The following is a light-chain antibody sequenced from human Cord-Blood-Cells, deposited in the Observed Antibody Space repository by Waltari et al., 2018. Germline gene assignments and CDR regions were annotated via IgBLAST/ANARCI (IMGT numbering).Light chain of an antibody. V-gene: IGLV2-14*01. CDR2: DVS. CDR3: SSYTSSSTLV. Sequence: QSALPQPASVLGFPGQSITISCTGTSIDVGGYNYVSWYQQHPGKAPNLMIYDVSNRPSGVSNRFSGSKSGNTASLTISGLQAEDEADYYCSSYTSSSTLVFGGGTKLTVL. J-gene: IGLJ3*02. CDR1: SIDVGGYNY.